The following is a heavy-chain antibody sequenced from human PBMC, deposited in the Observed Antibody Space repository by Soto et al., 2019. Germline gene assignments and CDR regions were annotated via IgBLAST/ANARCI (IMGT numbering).Heavy chain of an antibody. D-gene: IGHD1-20*01. CDR1: GGSVSSGNYF. J-gene: IGHJ3*01. V-gene: IGHV4-39*01. Sequence: QLQLQESGPGLVKPAETLSLKCAVSGGSVSSGNYFWGWIRQPPGKGLEWIGNIYYNGDTYYSPSLKSRVTMSVDTAQNQFSLRLTSVTAADTAVYYCARRLIDSWNQGHAFDFWGQVTLVTVSA. CDR3: ARRLIDSWNQGHAFDF. CDR2: IYYNGDT.